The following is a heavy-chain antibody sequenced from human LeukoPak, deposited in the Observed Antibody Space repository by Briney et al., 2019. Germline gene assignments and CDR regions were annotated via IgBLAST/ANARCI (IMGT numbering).Heavy chain of an antibody. CDR3: AKDRDYYDSSAPAFDI. CDR1: GFTFSSYA. Sequence: PGGSLRLSCAASGFTFSSYAMSWVRQAPGKGLEWVSAISGSGGSTYYADSVKGRFTISRDNSRNTLYLQMNSLRAEDTAVYYCAKDRDYYDSSAPAFDIWGQGTMVTVSS. J-gene: IGHJ3*02. V-gene: IGHV3-23*01. CDR2: ISGSGGST. D-gene: IGHD3-22*01.